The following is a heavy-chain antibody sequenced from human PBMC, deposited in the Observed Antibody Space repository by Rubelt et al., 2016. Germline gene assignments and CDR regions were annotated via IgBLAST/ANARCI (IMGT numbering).Heavy chain of an antibody. J-gene: IGHJ4*02. Sequence: QVQLQQWGAGLLKPSETLSLTCAVSGGSISSYYWSWIRQPPGKGLEWIGYIYYSGSTYYNPSLKSRVTSSVDTSKNQFSLKLSSVTAADTAVYYCARDNRDYYDSSGYNFDYWGQGTLVTVSS. CDR1: GGSISSYY. D-gene: IGHD3-22*01. CDR2: IYYSGST. V-gene: IGHV4-59*12. CDR3: ARDNRDYYDSSGYNFDY.